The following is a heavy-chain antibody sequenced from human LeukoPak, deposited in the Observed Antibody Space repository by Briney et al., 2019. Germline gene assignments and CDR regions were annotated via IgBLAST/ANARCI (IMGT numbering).Heavy chain of an antibody. CDR3: ARSLVRGAPFDY. J-gene: IGHJ4*02. Sequence: SETLSLTCTVSGGSISSSTYYWGWIRQPPGKGLEWIGSINYSGSAYYNVSVKSRVTVSVDTSKNQVSLKVRSVTAADTAVYYCARSLVRGAPFDYWGQGTLVTVSS. CDR1: GGSISSSTYY. D-gene: IGHD3-10*01. V-gene: IGHV4-39*01. CDR2: INYSGSA.